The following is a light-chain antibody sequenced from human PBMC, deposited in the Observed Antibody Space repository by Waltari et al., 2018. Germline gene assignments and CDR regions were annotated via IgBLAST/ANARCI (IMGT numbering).Light chain of an antibody. CDR2: QAS. CDR1: QSISRN. J-gene: IGKJ1*01. CDR3: QQYNFWWT. V-gene: IGKV3-15*01. Sequence: EIVMTQSPATLSVSPGAGATLSCRASQSISRNLAWYQQKPGQAHRLLFYQASTRATDVPARFSGSGSGTEFSLTISSLQSEDIAIYFCQQYNFWWTFGQGTRVEMK.